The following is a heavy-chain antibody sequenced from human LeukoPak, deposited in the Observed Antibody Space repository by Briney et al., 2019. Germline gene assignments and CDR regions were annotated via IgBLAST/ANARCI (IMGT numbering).Heavy chain of an antibody. CDR3: AKRSMMGYSYGFDY. CDR1: GGSISSGGYY. D-gene: IGHD5-18*01. Sequence: LSLTCTVSGGSISSGGYYWSWIRQAPGKGLEWVSAISGSGGSTYYADSVKGRFTISRDNSKNTLYLQMNSLRAEDTAVYYCAKRSMMGYSYGFDYWGQGTLVTVSS. V-gene: IGHV3-23*01. CDR2: ISGSGGST. J-gene: IGHJ4*02.